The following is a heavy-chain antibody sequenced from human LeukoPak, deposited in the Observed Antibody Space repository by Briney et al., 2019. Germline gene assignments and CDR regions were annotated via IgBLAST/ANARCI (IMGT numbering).Heavy chain of an antibody. Sequence: SETLSLTCTVSGGSISSSSYYWGWIRQPPGKGLEWIGSIYYSGSTYYNPSLKSRVTISVDTSKNQFSLKLSSVTAADTAVYYCARTMVRGVINYWGQGTLVTVSS. CDR3: ARTMVRGVINY. CDR1: GGSISSSSYY. D-gene: IGHD3-10*01. J-gene: IGHJ4*02. CDR2: IYYSGST. V-gene: IGHV4-39*07.